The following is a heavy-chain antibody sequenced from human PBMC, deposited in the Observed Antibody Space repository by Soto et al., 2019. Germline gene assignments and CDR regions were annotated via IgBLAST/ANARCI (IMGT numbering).Heavy chain of an antibody. Sequence: QVQLVQSGDEVKKPGSSVKVSCKASGGTFSSYAISWVRQAPGQGLEWTGGIIPIYGKANYAQKFQGRVTITADKSTSTAYMELSSLRSDDTAVYYCARAQCGGDFYSLYYFDYWGQATLVTVSS. J-gene: IGHJ4*02. CDR3: ARAQCGGDFYSLYYFDY. CDR1: GGTFSSYA. CDR2: IIPIYGKA. V-gene: IGHV1-69*06. D-gene: IGHD2-21*02.